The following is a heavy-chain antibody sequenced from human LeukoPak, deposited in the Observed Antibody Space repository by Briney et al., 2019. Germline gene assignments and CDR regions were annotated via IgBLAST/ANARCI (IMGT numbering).Heavy chain of an antibody. CDR1: GYSISSGYY. Sequence: PSETLSLTCAVSGYSISSGYYWGWIRQPPGKGLEWTGSIYHSGSTYYNPSLKSRVTISVDTSKNQFSLKLSSVTAADTAVYYCARGEFYGEHIRSWFDPWGQGTLVTVSS. CDR2: IYHSGST. CDR3: ARGEFYGEHIRSWFDP. V-gene: IGHV4-38-2*01. J-gene: IGHJ5*02. D-gene: IGHD4-17*01.